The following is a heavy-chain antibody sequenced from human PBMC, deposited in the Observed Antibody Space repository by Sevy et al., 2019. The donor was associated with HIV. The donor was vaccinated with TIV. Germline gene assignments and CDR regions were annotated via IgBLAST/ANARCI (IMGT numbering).Heavy chain of an antibody. CDR1: GYSFTSHW. Sequence: GESLKISCQGSGYSFTSHWIGWVRHMPGKGLEWMGIIYPEDSETRYSPSFQGQVTFSADKSISIAYLQWSSLKASDTAMYYCASSRAGYFDSSGYYIYWGQRTLVTGSS. CDR2: IYPEDSET. V-gene: IGHV5-51*01. D-gene: IGHD3-22*01. J-gene: IGHJ4*02. CDR3: ASSRAGYFDSSGYYIY.